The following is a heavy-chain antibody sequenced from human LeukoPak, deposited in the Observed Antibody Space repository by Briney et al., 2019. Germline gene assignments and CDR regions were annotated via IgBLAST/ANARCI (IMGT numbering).Heavy chain of an antibody. Sequence: GGSLRLSCVASGFPFSSYWMTWVRQAPGKGLEWVANIKRDGSKKSYVDSVKGRFTISRDNTMNSLYLQMNSLRAEDTAVYYCATDRGWRTSGYYLYYFEYWGQGTLVTYSS. CDR2: IKRDGSKK. CDR1: GFPFSSYW. J-gene: IGHJ4*02. D-gene: IGHD3-3*01. V-gene: IGHV3-7*01. CDR3: ATDRGWRTSGYYLYYFEY.